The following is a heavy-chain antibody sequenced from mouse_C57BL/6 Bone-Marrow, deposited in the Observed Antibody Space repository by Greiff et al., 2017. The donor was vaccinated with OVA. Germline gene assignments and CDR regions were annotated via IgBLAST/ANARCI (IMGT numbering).Heavy chain of an antibody. J-gene: IGHJ4*01. CDR2: ISSGGSYT. CDR3: ARRMGY. CDR1: GFTFSSYG. Sequence: EVLLVESGGDLVKPGGSLKLSCAASGFTFSSYGMSWVRQTPDKRLEWVATISSGGSYTYYPDSVKGRFTISRDNAKNTLYLQMSSLKSDDTAMYYCARRMGYWGQGTSVTVSS. V-gene: IGHV5-6*01.